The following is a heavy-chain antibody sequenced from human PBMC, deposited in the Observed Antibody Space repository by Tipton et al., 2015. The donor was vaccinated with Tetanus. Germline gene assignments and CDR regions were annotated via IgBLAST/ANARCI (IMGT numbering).Heavy chain of an antibody. CDR2: IYYSGST. J-gene: IGHJ3*02. Sequence: TLSLTCTVSGGSISSSSYYWGWIRQPPGKGLEWIGSIYYSGSTYYNPSLKSRVTISVDTSKNQFSLKLSSVTAADTAVYYCARHDYGDYGAFDIWGQGTMVTVFS. CDR3: ARHDYGDYGAFDI. CDR1: GGSISSSSYY. D-gene: IGHD4-17*01. V-gene: IGHV4-39*01.